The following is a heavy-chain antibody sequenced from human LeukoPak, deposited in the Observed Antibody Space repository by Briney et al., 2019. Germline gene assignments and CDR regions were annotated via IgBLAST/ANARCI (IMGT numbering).Heavy chain of an antibody. Sequence: PTGGSLRLSCAASGFTFSSHAMNWVRQAPGKGLEWVSGIDGSGDTTDYADSVKGRFTISRDNSRNTLYLQMNSLRAGDTAVYYCAKDRIDRVTQAWGQGTLVTVSS. CDR2: IDGSGDTT. D-gene: IGHD2-21*02. CDR3: AKDRIDRVTQA. J-gene: IGHJ5*02. V-gene: IGHV3-23*01. CDR1: GFTFSSHA.